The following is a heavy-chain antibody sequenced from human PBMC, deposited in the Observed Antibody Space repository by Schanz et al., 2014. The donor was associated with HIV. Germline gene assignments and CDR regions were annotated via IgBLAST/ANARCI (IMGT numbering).Heavy chain of an antibody. V-gene: IGHV1-2*02. CDR3: ARGRRATHIVVVTATTLGNYFQH. J-gene: IGHJ1*01. CDR2: INTRTGDT. CDR1: GYTFSDYY. Sequence: QVQLVQSGAEVKMPGASVKVSCKSSGYTFSDYYMHWLRQAPGQGLEWMGWINTRTGDTIYAERLQGRVTLTRDTSINTAYMTLSRLGSDDTAVYFCARGRRATHIVVVTATTLGNYFQHWGQGTLVTVSS. D-gene: IGHD2-21*02.